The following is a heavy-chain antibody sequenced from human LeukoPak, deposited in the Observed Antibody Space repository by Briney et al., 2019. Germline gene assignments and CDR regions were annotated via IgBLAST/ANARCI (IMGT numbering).Heavy chain of an antibody. Sequence: SVKVSCKASGGTFGSYAISWVRQAPGQGLEWMGGIIPIFGTANYAQKFQGRVTITADESTSTAYMELSSLRSEETAVYYCARLSGGVRGVIIDYWGQGTLVTVSS. D-gene: IGHD3-10*01. J-gene: IGHJ4*02. CDR1: GGTFGSYA. CDR3: ARLSGGVRGVIIDY. V-gene: IGHV1-69*01. CDR2: IIPIFGTA.